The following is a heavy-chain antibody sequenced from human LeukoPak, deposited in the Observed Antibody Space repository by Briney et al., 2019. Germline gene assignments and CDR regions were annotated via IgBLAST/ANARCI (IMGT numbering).Heavy chain of an antibody. CDR1: EFTFSSYW. D-gene: IGHD6-19*01. Sequence: PGGSLRLSCAASEFTFSSYWMSWVRQAPGKGLEWVSAISGSGDSTYYADSVKGLFTISRDNSKNTLYLQMNRLRAEDTAVYYCAKDPYSSGPYNWFDPWGQGTLVTVSS. V-gene: IGHV3-23*01. CDR3: AKDPYSSGPYNWFDP. CDR2: ISGSGDST. J-gene: IGHJ5*02.